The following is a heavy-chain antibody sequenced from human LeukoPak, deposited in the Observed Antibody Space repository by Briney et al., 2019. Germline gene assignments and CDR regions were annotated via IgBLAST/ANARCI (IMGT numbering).Heavy chain of an antibody. D-gene: IGHD3-10*01. CDR2: INPNSGVT. CDR1: GGTFSSYA. V-gene: IGHV1-2*02. CDR3: ARELRGGTFDY. J-gene: IGHJ4*02. Sequence: GASVKVSCKASGGTFSSYAISWVRQAPGQGLEWMGWINPNSGVTGYAQKFQGRVTVARDTSISTAYMELSSLRSDDTAVYYCARELRGGTFDYWGQGTLVTVSS.